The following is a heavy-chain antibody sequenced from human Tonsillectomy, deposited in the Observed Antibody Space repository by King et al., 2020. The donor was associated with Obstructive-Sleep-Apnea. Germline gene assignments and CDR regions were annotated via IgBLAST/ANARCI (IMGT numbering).Heavy chain of an antibody. CDR2: ISSSSSTI. Sequence: VQLVESGGGLVQPGGSLRLSCAASGFTFSSYSMNWVRQAPGKGLEWVSYISSSSSTIYYADSVKGRFTISRDNAKNSLYLQMNSLRAEDTAVYYCARGQAPYYFDYWGQGTLVTVSS. CDR1: GFTFSSYS. J-gene: IGHJ4*02. V-gene: IGHV3-48*04. CDR3: ARGQAPYYFDY.